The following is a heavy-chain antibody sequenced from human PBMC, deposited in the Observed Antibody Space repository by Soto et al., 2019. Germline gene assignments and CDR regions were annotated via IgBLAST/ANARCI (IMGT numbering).Heavy chain of an antibody. J-gene: IGHJ6*02. CDR1: VYTFAGYY. D-gene: IGHD2-2*01. Sequence: ASVKLSCKASVYTFAGYYMHWVRQAPGQRLEWMGWINPNSGGTNYAQKFQGWVTMTRDTSISTAYMELSRLRSDDTAVYYCARDIVVVPAASLGMDVWGQGTTVTVSS. CDR3: ARDIVVVPAASLGMDV. V-gene: IGHV1-2*04. CDR2: INPNSGGT.